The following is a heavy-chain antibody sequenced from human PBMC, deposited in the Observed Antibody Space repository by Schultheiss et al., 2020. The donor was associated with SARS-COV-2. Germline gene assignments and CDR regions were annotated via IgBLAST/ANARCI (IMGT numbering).Heavy chain of an antibody. CDR1: GFTVSSNY. Sequence: GGSLRLSCAASGFTVSSNYMSWVRQAPGKGLEWVSVIYSGGSTYYADSVKGRFTISRDNAKNSLYLQMNSLRAEDTAVYYCTTDRAGIAVADWGQGTLVTVSS. J-gene: IGHJ4*02. V-gene: IGHV3-53*01. D-gene: IGHD6-19*01. CDR3: TTDRAGIAVAD. CDR2: IYSGGST.